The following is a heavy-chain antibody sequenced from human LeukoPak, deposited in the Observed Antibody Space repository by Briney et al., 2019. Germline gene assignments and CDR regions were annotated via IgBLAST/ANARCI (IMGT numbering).Heavy chain of an antibody. J-gene: IGHJ5*02. D-gene: IGHD3-10*01. CDR3: ARGVGELSFDP. V-gene: IGHV3-11*01. CDR1: GFDFSDYY. Sequence: GGSLSLSCAASGFDFSDYYMTWIRQAPGKGLEWVSHVSNSGSTKYYADSVKGRFTISRDNAKYSLYLQMHSLRAEDTAVYYCARGVGELSFDPWGQGTLVTVSS. CDR2: VSNSGSTK.